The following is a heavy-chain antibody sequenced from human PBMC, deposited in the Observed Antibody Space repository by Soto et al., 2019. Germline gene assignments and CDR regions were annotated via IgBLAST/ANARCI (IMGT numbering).Heavy chain of an antibody. V-gene: IGHV4-59*01. CDR1: GAFIGSYY. J-gene: IGHJ4*02. D-gene: IGHD1-26*01. CDR3: ARTESGTYGDHFDY. CDR2: IYYSGST. Sequence: QVQLQESGPRLVKPSETLSLTCTVSGAFIGSYYWSWIRQPPGKGLEWIGYIYYSGSTNYNPSLKSRVTISVDTSKNQCSLELSSVTAADTAMYYCARTESGTYGDHFDYWGQGTLVTVSS.